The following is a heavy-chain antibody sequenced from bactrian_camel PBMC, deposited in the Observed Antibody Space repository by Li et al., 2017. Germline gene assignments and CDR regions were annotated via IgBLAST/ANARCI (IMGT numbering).Heavy chain of an antibody. CDR1: GDTIGRYC. V-gene: IGHV3S55*01. Sequence: VQLVESGGGSVEVGGSLTLSCVASGDTIGRYCLGWFRQIPDREREGVAWLSRDGDITYADSVKGRFTISQDHARNTLILEMNSLAPEDTAMYYCAASGPWRWGSDDGVTCDQWNRYNSWDQGTQVTVS. CDR2: LSRDGDI. CDR3: AASGPWRWGSDDGVTCDQWNRYNS. D-gene: IGHD1*01. J-gene: IGHJ4*01.